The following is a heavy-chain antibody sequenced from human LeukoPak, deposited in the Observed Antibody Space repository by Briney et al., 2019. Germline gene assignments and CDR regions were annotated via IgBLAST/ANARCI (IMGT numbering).Heavy chain of an antibody. Sequence: SGPTLVKPTQTLTLTCTFSGFSLSTSGVGVAWIRQPPGKALEWLALIYWDDDKRFSPSLKSRITITKDTSKNQVVLTMTNMDPVDTATYYCTHSISGVGAFDYWGQGTLVTVSS. CDR3: THSISGVGAFDY. D-gene: IGHD3-10*01. V-gene: IGHV2-5*02. J-gene: IGHJ4*02. CDR2: IYWDDDK. CDR1: GFSLSTSGVG.